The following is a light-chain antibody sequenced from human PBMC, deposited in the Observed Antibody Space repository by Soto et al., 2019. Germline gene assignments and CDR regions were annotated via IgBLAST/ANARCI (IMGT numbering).Light chain of an antibody. CDR2: GAS. V-gene: IGKV3-20*01. J-gene: IGKJ4*01. Sequence: EIVLTQSPGTLSLSPGGRATLSCRASQSVSSSYLAWYQQKPGQAPRLLLYGASSRATGIPDRFSGSGSGTAFTLPVSRLEPEDFAVYHCQQYGPSPALTFGGGTKVEIK. CDR3: QQYGPSPALT. CDR1: QSVSSSY.